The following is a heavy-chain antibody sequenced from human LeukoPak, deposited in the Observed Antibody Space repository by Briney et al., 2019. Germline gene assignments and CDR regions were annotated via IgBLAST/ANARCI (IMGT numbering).Heavy chain of an antibody. Sequence: ASVKVSCKASGGTFSSYTISWVRQAPGQGLEWMGRIIPILGIANYAQKFQGRVTITADESTSTAYMELSSLRSEDTAVYYCARDIGSRGYSRAQFDYWGQGTLVTVSS. D-gene: IGHD3-22*01. V-gene: IGHV1-69*04. CDR2: IIPILGIA. J-gene: IGHJ4*02. CDR1: GGTFSSYT. CDR3: ARDIGSRGYSRAQFDY.